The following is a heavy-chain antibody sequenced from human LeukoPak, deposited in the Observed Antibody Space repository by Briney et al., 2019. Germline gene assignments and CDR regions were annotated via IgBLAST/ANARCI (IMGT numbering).Heavy chain of an antibody. CDR1: GYSFTTYL. Sequence: ASVKVSCKASGYSFTTYLIHWVRQAPGQGLEWLGEINTSSGGAAYAPEFQGRVTMTRDTSTSTAYMELRSLRSEDTAVYFCARDPANGRPGSFDIWSQGTLVTVSS. CDR3: ARDPANGRPGSFDI. V-gene: IGHV1-46*01. CDR2: INTSSGGA. J-gene: IGHJ3*02. D-gene: IGHD1-26*01.